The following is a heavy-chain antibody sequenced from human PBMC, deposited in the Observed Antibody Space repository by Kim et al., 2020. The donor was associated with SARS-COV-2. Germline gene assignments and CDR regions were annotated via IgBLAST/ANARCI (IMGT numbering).Heavy chain of an antibody. CDR1: GGSISSNTYY. V-gene: IGHV4-39*01. D-gene: IGHD6-19*01. CDR2: MYYSGST. Sequence: SETLSLTCTVSGGSISSNTYYWGWIRQPPGKGLEWIGSMYYSGSTYYNPSLKSRVTISVDTAKNQFSLNLSSVTAADTAVYYCASFVKKSSGWYRGLFDYWGQGALVTVSS. CDR3: ASFVKKSSGWYRGLFDY. J-gene: IGHJ4*02.